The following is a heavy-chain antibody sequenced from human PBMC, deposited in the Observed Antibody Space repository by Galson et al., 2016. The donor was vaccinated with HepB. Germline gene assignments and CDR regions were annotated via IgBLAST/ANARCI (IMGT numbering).Heavy chain of an antibody. CDR1: GYTFTSYG. CDR3: ARVDTMGQGDIITRYFDL. D-gene: IGHD3-10*01. V-gene: IGHV1-18*01. J-gene: IGHJ2*01. CDR2: IGAYHGNT. Sequence: SVKVSCKASGYTFTSYGLSWVRQAPGQGLEWMGWIGAYHGNTKYAQHLQGRVTMTADTSTSTAYMELRSLRSDDTAVYYCARVDTMGQGDIITRYFDLWGRGTLVTVSS.